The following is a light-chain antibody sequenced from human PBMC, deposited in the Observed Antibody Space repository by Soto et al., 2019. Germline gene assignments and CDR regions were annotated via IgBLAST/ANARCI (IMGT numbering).Light chain of an antibody. CDR1: SSNIGAGYD. CDR3: QSYDSRLSGYV. Sequence: VLTQPPSLSGAPGQRVTISCTGSSSNIGAGYDVHWYQQLPGTAPKLLIYGNSNRPSGGPDRFSCSKCGTSASRAITGLKAEDEADYYCQSYDSRLSGYVFGTGTKVTVL. CDR2: GNS. J-gene: IGLJ1*01. V-gene: IGLV1-40*01.